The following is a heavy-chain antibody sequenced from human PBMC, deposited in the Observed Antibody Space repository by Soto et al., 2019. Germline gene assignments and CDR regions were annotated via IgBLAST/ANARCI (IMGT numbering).Heavy chain of an antibody. J-gene: IGHJ5*02. V-gene: IGHV4-31*03. D-gene: IGHD4-17*01. Sequence: QVQLQESGPGLVKPSQTLSPTCTVSGGSISSGGYYWSWIRQHPGKGLEWIGYIHFSGSTYYNPSLKSRVTISVDTSKNQFSLRLSSVTAADTAVYYCARTTVGLSGWFDPWGQGTLVTVSS. CDR1: GGSISSGGYY. CDR2: IHFSGST. CDR3: ARTTVGLSGWFDP.